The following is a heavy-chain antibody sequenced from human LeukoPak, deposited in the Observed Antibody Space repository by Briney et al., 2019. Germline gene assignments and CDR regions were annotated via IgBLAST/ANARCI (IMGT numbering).Heavy chain of an antibody. CDR3: ARWGSGYFDY. D-gene: IGHD6-19*01. V-gene: IGHV4-30-2*01. J-gene: IGHJ4*02. Sequence: SQTLSLTCTVSGGSISSGGYYWSWIRQPPGKGLEWIGEVYQSGSTNYNPSLKNRVTISVDKSKNQFSLNLSSVTAADTAVYYCARWGSGYFDYWGQGTQVTVSS. CDR1: GGSISSGGYY. CDR2: VYQSGST.